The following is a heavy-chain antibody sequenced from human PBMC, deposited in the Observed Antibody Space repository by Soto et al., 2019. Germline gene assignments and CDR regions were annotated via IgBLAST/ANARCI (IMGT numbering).Heavy chain of an antibody. V-gene: IGHV3-23*01. J-gene: IGHJ4*02. CDR1: GLTFSSYA. CDR3: AKDREYSSSCPDY. CDR2: ISGSGGST. Sequence: GGSLRLSCAASGLTFSSYAMSWVRQAPGKGLEWVSAISGSGGSTYYADSVKGRFTISRDNSKNTLYLQMNSLRAEDTAVYYCAKDREYSSSCPDYWGQGTLVTVSS. D-gene: IGHD6-13*01.